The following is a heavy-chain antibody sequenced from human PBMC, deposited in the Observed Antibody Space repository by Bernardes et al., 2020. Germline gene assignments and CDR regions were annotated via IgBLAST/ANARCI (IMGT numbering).Heavy chain of an antibody. CDR2: MNPNSGNT. Sequence: ASVKVSCKASGYTFTSYDINWVRQATGQGLEWMGWMNPNSGNTGYAQKFQGRVTMTRNTSISTAYMELSSLRSEDTAVYYCARGLRPRGYSGPWGQGTLVTVSS. CDR1: GYTFTSYD. CDR3: ARGLRPRGYSGP. J-gene: IGHJ5*02. D-gene: IGHD5-12*01. V-gene: IGHV1-8*01.